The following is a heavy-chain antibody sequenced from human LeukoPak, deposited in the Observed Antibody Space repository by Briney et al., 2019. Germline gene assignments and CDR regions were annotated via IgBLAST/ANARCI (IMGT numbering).Heavy chain of an antibody. J-gene: IGHJ6*03. Sequence: GGSLRLSCAASGFTFSDYYMSWLRQAPGKGLEWVSYISSSGSTIYYADSVKGRFTISRDNAKNSLYLQMNSLRAEDTAVYYCARDYPGIAVAGTGYYYYYYMDVWGKGTTVTISS. V-gene: IGHV3-11*04. D-gene: IGHD6-19*01. CDR1: GFTFSDYY. CDR2: ISSSGSTI. CDR3: ARDYPGIAVAGTGYYYYYYMDV.